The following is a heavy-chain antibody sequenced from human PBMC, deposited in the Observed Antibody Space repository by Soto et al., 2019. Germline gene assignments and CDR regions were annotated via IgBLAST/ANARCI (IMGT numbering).Heavy chain of an antibody. Sequence: AETLSLTCTVSGGAISSSSYYWGWIRQPPGKGLEWIGSIYYSGSTYYNPSLKSRVTISVDTSKNQFSLKLSSVTAADTAVYYCARLRGYGDYVGPPRPSHYYMYVRGKRTTDPVSS. CDR2: IYYSGST. CDR3: ARLRGYGDYVGPPRPSHYYMYV. V-gene: IGHV4-39*01. D-gene: IGHD4-17*01. J-gene: IGHJ6*03. CDR1: GGAISSSSYY.